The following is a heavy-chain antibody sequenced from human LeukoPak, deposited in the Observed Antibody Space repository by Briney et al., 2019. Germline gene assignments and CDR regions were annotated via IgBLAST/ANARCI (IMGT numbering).Heavy chain of an antibody. V-gene: IGHV1-69*13. CDR3: ARVDPHSVVVLAATLDYYYYGMDG. Sequence: SVRVSCKASGGTFSNYAITWVRQAPGQGLEWMGWIIPIFGTADYAQNFQGRITLTADESTSPAYMELSSLRSEDTAVYYCARVDPHSVVVLAATLDYYYYGMDGWGQGTTVTVSS. CDR1: GGTFSNYA. D-gene: IGHD2-15*01. CDR2: IIPIFGTA. J-gene: IGHJ6*02.